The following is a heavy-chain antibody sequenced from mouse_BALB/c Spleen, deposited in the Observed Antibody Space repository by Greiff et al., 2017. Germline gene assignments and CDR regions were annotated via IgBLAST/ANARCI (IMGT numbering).Heavy chain of an antibody. CDR3: ARAHPSGYFDY. J-gene: IGHJ2*01. Sequence: EVQLQESGPGLVKPSQSLSLTCSVTGYSITSGYYWNWIRQFPGNKLEWMGYISYDGSNNYNPSLKNRISITRDTSKNQFFLKLNSVTTEDTATYYCARAHPSGYFDYWGQGTTLTVSS. CDR1: GYSITSGYY. CDR2: ISYDGSN. V-gene: IGHV3-6*02. D-gene: IGHD3-1*01.